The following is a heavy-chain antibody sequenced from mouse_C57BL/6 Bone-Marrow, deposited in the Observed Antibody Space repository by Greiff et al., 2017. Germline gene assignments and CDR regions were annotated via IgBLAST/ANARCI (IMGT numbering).Heavy chain of an antibody. D-gene: IGHD2-2*01. J-gene: IGHJ3*01. CDR1: GYTFTSYW. CDR3: ARSFMVTTRAWFAY. Sequence: QVQLQQPGAELVKPGASVKLSCKASGYTFTSYWMQWVKQRPGQGLEWIGEIDPSDSYTNYNQKFKGKATLTVDTSSSTAYMQLSSLTSEDSAVYYCARSFMVTTRAWFAYWGQGTLVTVSA. CDR2: IDPSDSYT. V-gene: IGHV1-50*01.